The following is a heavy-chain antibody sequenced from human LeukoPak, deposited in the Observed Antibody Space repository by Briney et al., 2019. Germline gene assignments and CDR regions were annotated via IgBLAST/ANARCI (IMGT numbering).Heavy chain of an antibody. CDR2: ISGSGGSS. D-gene: IGHD6-13*01. V-gene: IGHV3-23*01. Sequence: GGSLRLSCAASGFTFSNYAMSWVGQAPGKGRQGVSAISGSGGSSYYADSVKGRFTISRDNSKNTLYLQMNSLRAEDTAVYYCATRTAEYSSSWSRWNMDVWGKGTTVTVSS. CDR3: ATRTAEYSSSWSRWNMDV. CDR1: GFTFSNYA. J-gene: IGHJ6*03.